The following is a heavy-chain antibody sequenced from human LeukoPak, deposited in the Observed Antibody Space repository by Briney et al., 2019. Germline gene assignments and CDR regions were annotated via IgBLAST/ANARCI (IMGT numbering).Heavy chain of an antibody. CDR2: IKTDGSRT. V-gene: IGHV3-74*01. Sequence: PGGSLRLPCAASGFSFSSFWMHWVRQVPGKGLVWVSYIKTDGSRTTYADSVKGRFTISRDNAKNTLYLQMSSLRAEDTAVYYCARAMMGTNAFDIWGHGTMVTSLQ. CDR1: GFSFSSFW. J-gene: IGHJ3*02. CDR3: ARAMMGTNAFDI. D-gene: IGHD1-7*01.